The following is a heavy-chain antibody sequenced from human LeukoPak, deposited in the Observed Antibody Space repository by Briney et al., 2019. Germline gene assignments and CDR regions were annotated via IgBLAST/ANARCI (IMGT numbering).Heavy chain of an antibody. CDR2: IKSKTDGGTT. CDR1: GFPFINAW. D-gene: IGHD4-17*01. J-gene: IGHJ4*02. Sequence: GGSLRLSCAASGFPFINAWVSWVRQAPGQGPEWVARIKSKTDGGTTDYAAPVKGRFTISRDDSKNTLYLQMNSLKTEDTAVYYCTTDSYGDRPGWADTFDYWGQGTLVTVSS. V-gene: IGHV3-15*01. CDR3: TTDSYGDRPGWADTFDY.